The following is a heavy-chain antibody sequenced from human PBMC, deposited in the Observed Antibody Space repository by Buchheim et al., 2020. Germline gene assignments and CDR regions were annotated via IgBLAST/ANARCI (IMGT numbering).Heavy chain of an antibody. CDR2: MYHTGSI. CDR1: GDSFSRNY. Sequence: QMQLEESGPGLVKPSETLSPTCSVYGDSFSRNYWSWIRQAPGKGLDWLGYMYHTGSINYNPSLKSRITMSLDTSRNQFSLRLSSVTAADTAMYYCARVSGSGTYYSHHFDFWGRGTL. J-gene: IGHJ4*02. D-gene: IGHD3-10*01. V-gene: IGHV4-59*01. CDR3: ARVSGSGTYYSHHFDF.